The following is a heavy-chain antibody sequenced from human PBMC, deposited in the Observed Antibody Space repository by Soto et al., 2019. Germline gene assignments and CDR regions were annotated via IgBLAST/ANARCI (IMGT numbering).Heavy chain of an antibody. CDR3: ARQRTSVVTQAYFDS. J-gene: IGHJ4*02. V-gene: IGHV4-59*08. Sequence: PSETLSLTCTVSGGSFSSYYWSWIRQPPGKGLEWIGYIYYSGSTNYNPSLKSRVTISVDTSKNQFSLKLRSVTAADTALYYCARQRTSVVTQAYFDSWGQGSLVTVSS. D-gene: IGHD2-21*02. CDR1: GGSFSSYY. CDR2: IYYSGST.